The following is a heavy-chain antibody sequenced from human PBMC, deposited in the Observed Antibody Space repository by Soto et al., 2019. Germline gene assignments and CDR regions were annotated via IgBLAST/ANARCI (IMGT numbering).Heavy chain of an antibody. CDR1: GFIFSDYA. CDR2: ISGSGESI. J-gene: IGHJ6*02. V-gene: IGHV3-23*01. CDR3: ARDRHGSDWYTYYFYTLAV. Sequence: PGESLKISCAASGFIFSDYAMTWVRQAPGEGLEWVSGISGSGESIYYADSVEGRFTISRDNSKNTLYLQMNSLRGEDTAVYYCARDRHGSDWYTYYFYTLAVWGQGTTVTVSS. D-gene: IGHD6-13*01.